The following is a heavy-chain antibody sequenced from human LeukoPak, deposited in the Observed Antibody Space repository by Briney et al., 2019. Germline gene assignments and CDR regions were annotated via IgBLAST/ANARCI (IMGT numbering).Heavy chain of an antibody. CDR1: GGTFSSYA. Sequence: ASVKVSCKASGGTFSSYAISWVRQAPGQGLEWMGRIIPIFGTANYAQKFQGRVTITTDESTSTAYMELSSLRSEDTAVYYCARGGRENYYDSSGSPENAFDIWGQGTMVTVSS. V-gene: IGHV1-69*05. J-gene: IGHJ3*02. CDR3: ARGGRENYYDSSGSPENAFDI. D-gene: IGHD3-22*01. CDR2: IIPIFGTA.